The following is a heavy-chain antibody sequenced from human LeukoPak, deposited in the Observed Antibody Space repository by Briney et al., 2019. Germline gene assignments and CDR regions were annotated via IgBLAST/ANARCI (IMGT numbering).Heavy chain of an antibody. CDR3: ARSGNTIDDAFDI. CDR2: IIPIFGTA. V-gene: IGHV1-69*05. D-gene: IGHD3-9*01. Sequence: SVKVSCKASGGTFSSYAISWVRQAPGQGLEWMGGIIPIFGTANYAQKFQGRVTITTDESTSTAYMELSSLRSVDTAVYYCARSGNTIDDAFDIWGQGTMVTVSS. J-gene: IGHJ3*02. CDR1: GGTFSSYA.